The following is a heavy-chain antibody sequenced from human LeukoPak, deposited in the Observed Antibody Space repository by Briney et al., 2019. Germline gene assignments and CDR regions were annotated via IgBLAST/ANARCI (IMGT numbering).Heavy chain of an antibody. D-gene: IGHD2-2*01. J-gene: IGHJ5*02. CDR3: ARGRYCSSTSCSWYNWFDP. CDR2: MNPNSGNT. V-gene: IGHV1-8*01. CDR1: GYTFTSYD. Sequence: APVKVSCKTSGYTFTSYDINWVRQATGQGLEWMGWMNPNSGNTGYAQKFQGRVTMTRNTSISTAYMELSSLRSEDTAVYYCARGRYCSSTSCSWYNWFDPWGQGTQVTVSS.